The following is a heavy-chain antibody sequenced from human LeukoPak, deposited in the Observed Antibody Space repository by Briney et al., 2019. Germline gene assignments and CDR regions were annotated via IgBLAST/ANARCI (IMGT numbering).Heavy chain of an antibody. CDR2: INHSGST. Sequence: SETLSLTCAVYGGSFSGYYWGWIRQPPGKGLEWIGEINHSGSTNYNPSLKSRVTISVDTSKNQFSLKLSPVTAADTAVYYCARGEWLRSWFGYWGQGTLVTVSS. CDR3: ARGEWLRSWFGY. J-gene: IGHJ4*02. CDR1: GGSFSGYY. V-gene: IGHV4-34*01. D-gene: IGHD5-12*01.